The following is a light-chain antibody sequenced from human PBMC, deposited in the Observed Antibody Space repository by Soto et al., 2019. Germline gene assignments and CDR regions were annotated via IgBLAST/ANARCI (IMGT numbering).Light chain of an antibody. CDR3: QQYDDWLRLT. J-gene: IGKJ4*01. V-gene: IGKV3-20*01. CDR2: GAS. Sequence: IVLTQSPGTLSLSPGERATLSCRASQNIKKNYLAWYQQKPGQAPRLLISGASSRATGIPDRFSGSGSGTDFTLTINRLEAEDFAVYFCQQYDDWLRLTFGGGTKVDIK. CDR1: QNIKKNY.